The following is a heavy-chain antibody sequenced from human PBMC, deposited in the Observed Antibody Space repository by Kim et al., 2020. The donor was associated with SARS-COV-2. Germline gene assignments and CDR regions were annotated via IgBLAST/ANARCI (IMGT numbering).Heavy chain of an antibody. V-gene: IGHV4-31*03. D-gene: IGHD2-21*02. Sequence: SETLSLTCTVSGGSISSGGYYWSWIRQHPGKGLEWIGYIYYSGSTYYNPSLKSRVTISVDTSKNQFSLKLSSVTAADTAVYYCARARRITVVTPPYNWFDPWGQGTLVTVSS. CDR1: GGSISSGGYY. CDR2: IYYSGST. J-gene: IGHJ5*02. CDR3: ARARRITVVTPPYNWFDP.